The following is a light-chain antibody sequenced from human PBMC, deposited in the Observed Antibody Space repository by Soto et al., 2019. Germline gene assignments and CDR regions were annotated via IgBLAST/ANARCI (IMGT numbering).Light chain of an antibody. CDR2: DTS. J-gene: IGKJ5*01. V-gene: IGKV3D-20*01. Sequence: EIVLTQSPATLSLSPGERATLSCGASQSINSNYLAWYQQKPGLAPRLVIYDTSRRAPGIPDRLTGSGSGTDLTLTISRLEPEDSAIYYCQQYGSSPIFGQGTRLEIK. CDR3: QQYGSSPI. CDR1: QSINSNY.